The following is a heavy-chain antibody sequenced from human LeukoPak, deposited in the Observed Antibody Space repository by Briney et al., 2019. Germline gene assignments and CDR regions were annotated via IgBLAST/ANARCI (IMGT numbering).Heavy chain of an antibody. D-gene: IGHD6-13*01. V-gene: IGHV3-33*01. CDR3: ARSQSSSLIDY. Sequence: PGRSLRLSCAASGFILSAYGVHWVRQAPGKGLEWVAVIWYDGTSKDYADSVKGRFTFSRDNSKNTLYLQMNSLTVEDTAVYYCARSQSSSLIDYWGQGTLVTVSS. CDR1: GFILSAYG. CDR2: IWYDGTSK. J-gene: IGHJ4*02.